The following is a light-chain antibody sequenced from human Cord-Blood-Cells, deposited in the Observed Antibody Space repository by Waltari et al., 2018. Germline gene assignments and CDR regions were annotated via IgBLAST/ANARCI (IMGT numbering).Light chain of an antibody. J-gene: IGLJ3*02. CDR1: SPNIGAGYD. CDR2: GNS. V-gene: IGLV1-40*01. CDR3: QSYDSSLSGWV. Sequence: QSVLTQPPSVSGAPGQRVPLSCTGSSPNIGAGYDVHWYQQLPGTAPKLLIYGNSNRPSGVPDRFSGSKSGTSASLAITGLQAEDEADYYCQSYDSSLSGWVFGGGTKLTVL.